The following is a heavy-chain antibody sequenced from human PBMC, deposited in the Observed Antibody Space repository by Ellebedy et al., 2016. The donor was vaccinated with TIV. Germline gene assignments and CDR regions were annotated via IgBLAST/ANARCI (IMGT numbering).Heavy chain of an antibody. CDR2: ISGYSGNT. J-gene: IGHJ4*02. D-gene: IGHD3-3*01. CDR1: GYRLTNYG. Sequence: AASVKVSCKAIGYRLTNYGISWVRQAPGQGLEWMGWISGYSGNTNFAQNVQDRLTLTTDTSTNTPYMELRSLRSDDTAVYYCVRVSMFGGEFHYWGQGTQVIVSS. V-gene: IGHV1-18*01. CDR3: VRVSMFGGEFHY.